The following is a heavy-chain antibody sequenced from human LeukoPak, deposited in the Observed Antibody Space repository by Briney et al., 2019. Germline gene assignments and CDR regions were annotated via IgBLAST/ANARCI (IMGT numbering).Heavy chain of an antibody. CDR2: ISGSGGST. J-gene: IGHJ5*02. Sequence: GGSLRLSCAASGFTFSSYAMSWVRQAPGKGLEWVSAISGSGGSTYYADSVKGRFTISRDNSKNTLYLQMNSLRAEDTAVYYRAKDSCSGGSCYSGWFDPWGQGTLVTVSS. CDR1: GFTFSSYA. CDR3: AKDSCSGGSCYSGWFDP. D-gene: IGHD2-15*01. V-gene: IGHV3-23*01.